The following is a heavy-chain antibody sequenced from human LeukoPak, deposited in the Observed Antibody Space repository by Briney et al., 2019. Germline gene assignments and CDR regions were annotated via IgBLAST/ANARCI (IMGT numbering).Heavy chain of an antibody. CDR1: EFTFGSYA. V-gene: IGHV3-53*01. CDR2: IYSGGST. CDR3: ARDKYSSTRPGYFDY. Sequence: PGGSLRLSCAASEFTFGSYAMTWVRQAPGKGLEWVSVIYSGGSTHYADSVKGRFTISRDNSKNTLYLQMNSLRAEDTAVYYCARDKYSSTRPGYFDYWGQGTLVTVSS. D-gene: IGHD6-13*01. J-gene: IGHJ4*02.